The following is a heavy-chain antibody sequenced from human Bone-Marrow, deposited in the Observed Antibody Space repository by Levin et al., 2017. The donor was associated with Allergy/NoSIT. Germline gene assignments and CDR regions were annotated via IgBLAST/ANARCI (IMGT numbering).Heavy chain of an antibody. J-gene: IGHJ5*02. CDR2: IYYSGST. CDR1: GGSISSYY. Sequence: SQTLSLTCTVSGGSISSYYWSWIRQPPGKGLEWIGYIYYSGSTNYNPSLKSRVTISVDTSKNQFSLKLSSVTAADTAVYYCARDRSIAAPREYNWFDPWGQGTLVTVSS. V-gene: IGHV4-59*01. D-gene: IGHD6-6*01. CDR3: ARDRSIAAPREYNWFDP.